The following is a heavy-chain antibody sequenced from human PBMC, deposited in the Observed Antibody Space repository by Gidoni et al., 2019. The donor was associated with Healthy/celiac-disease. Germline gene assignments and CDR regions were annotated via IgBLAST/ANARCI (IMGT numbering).Heavy chain of an antibody. D-gene: IGHD1-26*01. J-gene: IGHJ6*02. CDR1: GFTFVYYG. V-gene: IGHV3-20*01. CDR3: ARDQRRDSGSPSYYYYYYGMDV. Sequence: EVQLVESGGGVVRPGGSLRLSCAASGFTFVYYGLSWVRQAPGKGLEWVSGINWNGGSTGYADAVKGRFTISRDNAKNSLYLQMNSLRAEDTALYHCARDQRRDSGSPSYYYYYYGMDVWGQGTTVTVSS. CDR2: INWNGGST.